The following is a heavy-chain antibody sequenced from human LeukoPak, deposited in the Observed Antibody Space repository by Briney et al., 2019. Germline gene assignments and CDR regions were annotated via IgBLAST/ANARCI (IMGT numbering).Heavy chain of an antibody. Sequence: SVTVSCKASGGTFSSYAISWVRQAPGQGLEWMGGIIPIFGTANYAQKFQGRVTITADESTSTAYMELSSLRSEDTAVYYCARGWLAETTVVTPYNYWGQGTLVTVSS. D-gene: IGHD4-23*01. V-gene: IGHV1-69*13. CDR2: IIPIFGTA. J-gene: IGHJ4*02. CDR1: GGTFSSYA. CDR3: ARGWLAETTVVTPYNY.